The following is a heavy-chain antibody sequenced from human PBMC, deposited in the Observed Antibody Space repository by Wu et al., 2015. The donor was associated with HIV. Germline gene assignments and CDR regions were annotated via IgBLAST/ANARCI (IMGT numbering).Heavy chain of an antibody. CDR1: GFTFASYG. CDR3: ARDIVVMVAATIPLDY. Sequence: QVHLVQSGGEVKKPGASVRISCKAYGFTFASYGFSWVRQAPGQGLEWMGWISAYDGNTDYAQNFQGRVTMTTDTPTSTAYMELRSLRSDDAAMYYCARDIVVMVAATIPLDYWGQGTLVTVSS. CDR2: ISAYDGNT. D-gene: IGHD2-15*01. J-gene: IGHJ4*02. V-gene: IGHV1-18*01.